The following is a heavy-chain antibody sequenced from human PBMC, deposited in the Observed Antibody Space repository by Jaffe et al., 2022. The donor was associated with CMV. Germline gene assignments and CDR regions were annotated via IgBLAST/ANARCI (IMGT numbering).Heavy chain of an antibody. D-gene: IGHD1-26*01. J-gene: IGHJ4*02. Sequence: EVQLVESGGGLVQPGGSLRLSCAASGFTFSSYEMNWVRQAPGKGLEWVSYISSSGSTIYYADSVKGRFTISRDNAKNSLYLQMNSLRAEDTAVYYCASDQTVGATTSLDYWGQGTLVTVSS. CDR1: GFTFSSYE. V-gene: IGHV3-48*03. CDR2: ISSSGSTI. CDR3: ASDQTVGATTSLDY.